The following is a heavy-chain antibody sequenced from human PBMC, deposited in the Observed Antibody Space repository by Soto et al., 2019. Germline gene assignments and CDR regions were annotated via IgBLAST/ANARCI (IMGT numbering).Heavy chain of an antibody. Sequence: PGGSLRLSCAASGFTFSNYDMHWVRQAPGKGLEWVALISYDGSNKYYADSVKGRFTISRDNSKNTLYLQMNSLRAEGTAVYYCARDRNRIWRAMDVWGQGTTVTVSS. D-gene: IGHD2-15*01. CDR1: GFTFSNYD. J-gene: IGHJ6*02. V-gene: IGHV3-30*03. CDR3: ARDRNRIWRAMDV. CDR2: ISYDGSNK.